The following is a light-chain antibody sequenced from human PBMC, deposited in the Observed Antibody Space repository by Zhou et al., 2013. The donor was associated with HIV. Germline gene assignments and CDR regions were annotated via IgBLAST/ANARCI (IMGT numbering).Light chain of an antibody. Sequence: DIQMTQSPSTLSASVGDRVTITCRASQSIGTWLAWYQHKAGTAPKLLIYKASTLQSGVPPRFSGSGSGTEFTLTISSLQPDDFATFYXQNYDNYEWTFGQGTKVE. CDR1: QSIGTW. CDR3: QNYDNYEWT. CDR2: KAS. V-gene: IGKV1-5*03. J-gene: IGKJ1*01.